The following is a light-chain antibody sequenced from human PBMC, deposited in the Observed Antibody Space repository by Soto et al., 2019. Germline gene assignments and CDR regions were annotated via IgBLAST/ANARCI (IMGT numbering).Light chain of an antibody. Sequence: DIQLTTYKSFLSASAGERVTLPCRASHGISSYSAWYQQNPGKAPKLLIYDASSLESGVPSRFSGSGSATEFTLTISSLQPDDFATYYCQQYNNYWTFGQGTKVDIK. CDR3: QQYNNYWT. J-gene: IGKJ1*01. CDR2: DAS. CDR1: HGISSY. V-gene: IGKV1-9*01.